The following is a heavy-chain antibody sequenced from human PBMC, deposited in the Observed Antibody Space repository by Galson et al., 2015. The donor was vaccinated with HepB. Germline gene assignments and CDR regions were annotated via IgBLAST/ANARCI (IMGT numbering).Heavy chain of an antibody. V-gene: IGHV1-69*02. Sequence: SVKVSCKASGGTFSSYTISWVRQAPGQGLEWMGRIIPILGIANYAQKFQGRVTITADKSTSTAYMELSSLRSEDTAVYYCARVVATPDYYYYYGMDVWGQGTTVTVSS. CDR3: ARVVATPDYYYYYGMDV. D-gene: IGHD5-12*01. J-gene: IGHJ6*02. CDR2: IIPILGIA. CDR1: GGTFSSYT.